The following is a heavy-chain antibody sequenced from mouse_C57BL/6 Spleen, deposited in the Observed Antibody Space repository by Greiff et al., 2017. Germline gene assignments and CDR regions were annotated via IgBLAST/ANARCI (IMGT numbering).Heavy chain of an antibody. CDR3: AREESTSNYLDY. V-gene: IGHV5-4*01. Sequence: EVQRVESGGGLVKPGGSLKLSCAASGFTFSSYAMSWVRQTPDKRLEWVATISDGSSYTYYPDNVKGRFTISRDNAKNNLYLQMSHLKSEDTAMYYCAREESTSNYLDYWGQGTTLTVSS. CDR2: ISDGSSYT. CDR1: GFTFSSYA. D-gene: IGHD2-1*01. J-gene: IGHJ2*01.